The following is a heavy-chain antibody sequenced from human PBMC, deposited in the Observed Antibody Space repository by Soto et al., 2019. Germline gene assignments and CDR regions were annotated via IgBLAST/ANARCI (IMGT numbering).Heavy chain of an antibody. V-gene: IGHV3-13*05. D-gene: IGHD6-19*01. CDR3: ARAGRRKYSSGWYGNYYGMDV. CDR1: GLTFSSYD. CDR2: IGTAGDP. Sequence: EVQLVESGGGLEKSGGSLRLSCAASGLTFSSYDMHWVRQATGKGLEWVSAIGTAGDPYYPGSVKGRFTISRENAKNSLYLQMNSLRAGDTAVYYCARAGRRKYSSGWYGNYYGMDVWGQGTTVTVSS. J-gene: IGHJ6*02.